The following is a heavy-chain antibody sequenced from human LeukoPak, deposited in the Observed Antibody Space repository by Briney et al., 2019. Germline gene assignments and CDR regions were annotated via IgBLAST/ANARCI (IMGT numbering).Heavy chain of an antibody. D-gene: IGHD2-2*01. CDR2: IYYSEST. CDR1: GDSISSSSDY. CDR3: ARPFDHFQLLSWGVSDY. J-gene: IGHJ4*02. Sequence: PSETLSLTCTVSGDSISSSSDYWGWIRQPPGKGLEWIGDIYYSESTYYNPCVKSRVTVSVHTSKNRFSLKLSSVTAADTAVYYCARPFDHFQLLSWGVSDYWGQGTLVTVSS. V-gene: IGHV4-39*01.